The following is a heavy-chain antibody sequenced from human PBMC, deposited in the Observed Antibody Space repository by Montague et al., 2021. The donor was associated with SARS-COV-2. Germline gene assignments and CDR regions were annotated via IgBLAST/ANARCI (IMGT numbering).Heavy chain of an antibody. V-gene: IGHV4-34*01. CDR2: INHSGST. CDR3: ARGYDYVWGSYRYLHWFDP. Sequence: ETLSLTCTVSGGSISSYYWSWIRQPPGKGLEWIGEINHSGSTNYNPSLKSRVTISVDTSKNQFSLKLSSVTAADTAVYYCARGYDYVWGSYRYLHWFDPWGQGTLVTVSP. J-gene: IGHJ5*02. D-gene: IGHD3-16*02. CDR1: GGSISSYY.